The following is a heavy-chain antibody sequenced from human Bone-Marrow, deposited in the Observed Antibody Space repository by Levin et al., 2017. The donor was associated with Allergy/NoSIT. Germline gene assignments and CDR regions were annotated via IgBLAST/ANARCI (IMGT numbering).Heavy chain of an antibody. CDR2: IDWNGSKT. CDR1: GFTFDDFG. J-gene: IGHJ4*02. Sequence: PGESLKISCAASGFTFDDFGMSWVRQPPGKGLEWVASIDWNGSKTGYAESVRGRFTISRDNDNNSLYLEMDSLRPEDTAFYYCARIFRGYSSGWYGYWGQGILVTVSS. V-gene: IGHV3-20*04. CDR3: ARIFRGYSSGWYGY. D-gene: IGHD6-19*01.